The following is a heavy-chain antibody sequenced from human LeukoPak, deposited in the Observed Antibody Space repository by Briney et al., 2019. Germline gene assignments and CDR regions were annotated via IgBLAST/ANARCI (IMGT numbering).Heavy chain of an antibody. V-gene: IGHV3-30*02. J-gene: IGHJ3*01. CDR1: GFTFRSYA. CDR3: ALIGVVIPPDTYDV. CDR2: IRYDGSDS. Sequence: GGSLRLSCAASGFTFRSYAMHWVRQAPGKGLEWVAFIRYDGSDSYYTDSVKGRFTISRDNSKKTLYLQMDSLRTEDTAFYYCALIGVVIPPDTYDVWGQGTLVTVSS. D-gene: IGHD2-21*01.